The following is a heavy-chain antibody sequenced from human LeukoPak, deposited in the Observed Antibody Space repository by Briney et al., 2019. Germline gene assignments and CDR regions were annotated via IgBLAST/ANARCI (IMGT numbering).Heavy chain of an antibody. CDR1: GFTFSGHW. D-gene: IGHD1-14*01. CDR2: INQGGSVK. V-gene: IGHV3-7*01. Sequence: GGSLRLSCAASGFTFSGHWMSWVRQAPGKGLEWVANINQGGSVKYYVDSVKGRFTISRDNANNLLYLQMNSLRGEDTAVYYCTRDRARAEDDWGQGTLVTVSS. J-gene: IGHJ4*02. CDR3: TRDRARAEDD.